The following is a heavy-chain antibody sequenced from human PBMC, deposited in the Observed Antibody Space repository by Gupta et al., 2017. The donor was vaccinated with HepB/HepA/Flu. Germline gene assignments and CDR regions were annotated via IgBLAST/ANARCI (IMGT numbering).Heavy chain of an antibody. CDR3: ARRFATSGGDAFDI. D-gene: IGHD3-10*01. CDR1: GGSFSGYY. V-gene: IGHV4-34*01. CDR2: TNHSGST. J-gene: IGHJ3*02. Sequence: QVQLQQWGAGLLKPSETLSLTCAVYGGSFSGYYWSWIRQPPGKGLEWIGETNHSGSTNYTPSLKSRVTISVDTSKNQFSLKLSSVTAADTAVYYCARRFATSGGDAFDIWGQGTMVTVSS.